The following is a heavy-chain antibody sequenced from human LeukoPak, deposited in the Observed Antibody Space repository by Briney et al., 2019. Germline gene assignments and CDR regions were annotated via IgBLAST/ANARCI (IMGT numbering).Heavy chain of an antibody. CDR3: ASGPYPAAGTDHQFDY. CDR1: GASISSYY. V-gene: IGHV4-59*01. J-gene: IGHJ4*02. CDR2: IFYRGST. Sequence: SETLSLTCTVSGASISSYYWSWIRQPPGEGLEWIGYIFYRGSTNYNHSLKSRVTISVDTSKNQFSLKLSSVTAADTAVYYCASGPYPAAGTDHQFDYWGQGILVTVFS. D-gene: IGHD6-13*01.